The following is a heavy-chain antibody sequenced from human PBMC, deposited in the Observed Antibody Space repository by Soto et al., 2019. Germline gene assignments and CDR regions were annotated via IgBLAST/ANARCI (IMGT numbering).Heavy chain of an antibody. D-gene: IGHD6-13*01. Sequence: PSETLSLTCAVSGGSIRDYFWSWIRQPPGKGLDWIGSVYYSGSINYNPSLMSRVTISFDASNSQFSLRLRTVTAADTAVYYCAAGSRLAAAATPPSNWGRGTQVTVSS. J-gene: IGHJ4*02. CDR2: VYYSGSI. CDR3: AAGSRLAAAATPPSN. CDR1: GGSIRDYF. V-gene: IGHV4-59*13.